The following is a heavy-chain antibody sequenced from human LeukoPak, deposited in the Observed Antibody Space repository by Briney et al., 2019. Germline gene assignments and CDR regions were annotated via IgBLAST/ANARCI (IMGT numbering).Heavy chain of an antibody. D-gene: IGHD3-3*01. Sequence: PSETLSLTCTVSGGSISGYYWNWIRQPAGKGLEWIGRIYNSVSTDYNAYLRSRLTMSVDTSKRQFSLKLTAVTAADTAVYYCAREHRDYEGSGYYVDYWGQGTLVTVSS. CDR1: GGSISGYY. J-gene: IGHJ4*02. V-gene: IGHV4-4*07. CDR3: AREHRDYEGSGYYVDY. CDR2: IYNSVST.